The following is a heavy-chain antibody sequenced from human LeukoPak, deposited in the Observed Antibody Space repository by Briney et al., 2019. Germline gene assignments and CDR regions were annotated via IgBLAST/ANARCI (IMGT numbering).Heavy chain of an antibody. CDR3: ARAEWHGMDV. J-gene: IGHJ6*02. V-gene: IGHV1-46*01. D-gene: IGHD3-3*01. Sequence: ASVKVSFKASGYTFTSYFIHWVRQAPGQGLEWMGIINPSGGSTSHAQKFQGRVTMTRDTSTSTVYMELSSLRSEDTAVYYCARAEWHGMDVWGQGTTVTVSS. CDR2: INPSGGST. CDR1: GYTFTSYF.